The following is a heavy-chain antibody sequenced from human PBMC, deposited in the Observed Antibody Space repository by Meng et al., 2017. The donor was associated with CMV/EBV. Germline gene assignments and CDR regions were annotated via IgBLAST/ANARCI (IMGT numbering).Heavy chain of an antibody. CDR3: AKILWFGESLGYCGMDV. J-gene: IGHJ6*02. D-gene: IGHD3-10*01. V-gene: IGHV3-30*02. Sequence: GESLKISCAASGFTFSSYGMHWVRQAPGKGLEWVAFIRYDGSNKYYADSVKGRFTISRDNSKNTLYLQMNSLRAEDTAVYYCAKILWFGESLGYCGMDVWGQGTTVTVSS. CDR2: IRYDGSNK. CDR1: GFTFSSYG.